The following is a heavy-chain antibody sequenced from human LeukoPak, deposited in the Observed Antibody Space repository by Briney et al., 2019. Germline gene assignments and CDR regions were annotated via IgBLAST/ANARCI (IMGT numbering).Heavy chain of an antibody. CDR3: ARVGNWFGP. D-gene: IGHD1-26*01. CDR2: IYQSGNT. V-gene: IGHV4-30-2*01. J-gene: IGHJ5*01. CDR1: GGSISSNAYS. Sequence: SETLSLTCAVSGGSISSNAYSWSWIRQPPGKGPEWIGYIYQSGNTYYNPSLKSRVTISIGRSKNQFSLNLSSVTAAGTAVYYCARVGNWFGPWGQGTLVTVSS.